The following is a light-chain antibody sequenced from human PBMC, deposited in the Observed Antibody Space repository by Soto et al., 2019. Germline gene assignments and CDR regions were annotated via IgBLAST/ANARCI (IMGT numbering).Light chain of an antibody. J-gene: IGLJ1*01. V-gene: IGLV2-14*03. Sequence: QSALTQPASVSGSPGQSITISCTGTSSDVGGYKYVSWYQQHPGKAPKLLIYEIRNRPSGVSNRFSGSKSGNTASLTISGLQAEDEAIYYCSSYTSSSTRVFGTGTKVTVL. CDR2: EIR. CDR1: SSDVGGYKY. CDR3: SSYTSSSTRV.